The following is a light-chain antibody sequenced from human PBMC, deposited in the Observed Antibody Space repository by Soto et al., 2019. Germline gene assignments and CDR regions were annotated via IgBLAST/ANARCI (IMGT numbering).Light chain of an antibody. V-gene: IGKV1-39*01. Sequence: DIQMTQSPSSLSASVGDRVTITCWASQSISNFLNWYQQRQGQVPKLLIYAASTLHTGVPSRFSGSGSGTDFTLTITSLQPEDFTTYYCQQSHSTPPTFGQGTKVEIK. CDR2: AAS. CDR1: QSISNF. J-gene: IGKJ1*01. CDR3: QQSHSTPPT.